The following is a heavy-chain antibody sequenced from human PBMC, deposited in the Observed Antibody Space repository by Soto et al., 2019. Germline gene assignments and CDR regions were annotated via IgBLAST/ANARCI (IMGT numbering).Heavy chain of an antibody. CDR1: GFTFDDYA. V-gene: IGHV3-9*01. D-gene: IGHD6-13*01. CDR3: VKDESINWYSGHFRH. Sequence: HPGGSLRLSCAASGFTFDDYATHWVRQVPGKGLEWVSGINWNSGSIGYADSVKGRFAISRDNAKNSLHLQMNSLRAEDTAFYYCVKDESINWYSGHFRHWGQGTLVTVSS. CDR2: INWNSGSI. J-gene: IGHJ1*01.